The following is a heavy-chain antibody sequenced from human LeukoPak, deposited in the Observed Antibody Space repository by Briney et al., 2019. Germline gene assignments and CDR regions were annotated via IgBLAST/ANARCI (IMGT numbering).Heavy chain of an antibody. Sequence: GGSLRLSCAASGFTFSSYSMNWVRQAPGKGLEWVSSISSSSSYIYYADSVKGRFTISRDNAKNSLYLQMNSLRAEDTAVYYCARYIAVAAVGIDYWGQGTLVTVSS. J-gene: IGHJ4*02. CDR2: ISSSSSYI. V-gene: IGHV3-21*01. CDR3: ARYIAVAAVGIDY. D-gene: IGHD6-19*01. CDR1: GFTFSSYS.